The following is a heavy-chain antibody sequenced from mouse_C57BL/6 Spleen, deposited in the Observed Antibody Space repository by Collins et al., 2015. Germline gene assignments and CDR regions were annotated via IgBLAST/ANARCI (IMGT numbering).Heavy chain of an antibody. CDR3: AIRLLASMDY. CDR2: IDPSDSYT. Sequence: QVQLQQPGAELVRPGTSVKLSCKASGYTFTSYWMHWVKQRPGQGLEWIGVIDPSDSYTNYNQKFKGKATLTVDTSSSTAYMQLSSLTSEDSAVYYCAIRLLASMDYWGQGTSVTVSS. CDR1: GYTFTSYW. D-gene: IGHD2-10*01. V-gene: IGHV1-59*01. J-gene: IGHJ4*01.